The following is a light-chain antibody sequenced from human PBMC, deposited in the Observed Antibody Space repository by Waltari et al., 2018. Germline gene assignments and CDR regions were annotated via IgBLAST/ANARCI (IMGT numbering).Light chain of an antibody. CDR1: RSNIGSNT. Sequence: QSVLTQPLSASATPGQRVIISCSGSRSNIGSNTANWYQQLPGTAPKLLILSNNERPSGVPGCFTGSKSGTSAALAIRGLQSEDEADYNCATWDDSLIGLVFGGGTKLTGL. CDR2: SNN. V-gene: IGLV1-44*01. CDR3: ATWDDSLIGLV. J-gene: IGLJ2*01.